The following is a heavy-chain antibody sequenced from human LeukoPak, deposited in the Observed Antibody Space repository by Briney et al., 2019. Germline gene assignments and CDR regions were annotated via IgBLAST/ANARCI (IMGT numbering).Heavy chain of an antibody. J-gene: IGHJ6*03. CDR2: IKTDGSGT. CDR1: GFSFRTSW. CDR3: AKLGGEVRFLEYLRTNYYYYYYMDV. Sequence: GGSLRLSCVASGFSFRTSWMHWVRQAPGKGLVWVSRIKTDGSGTNYVDSVKGRFTTSRDNAKNTLYLQMNSLRAEDTAVYFCAKLGGEVRFLEYLRTNYYYYYYMDVWGKGTTVTVSS. D-gene: IGHD3-3*01. V-gene: IGHV3-74*01.